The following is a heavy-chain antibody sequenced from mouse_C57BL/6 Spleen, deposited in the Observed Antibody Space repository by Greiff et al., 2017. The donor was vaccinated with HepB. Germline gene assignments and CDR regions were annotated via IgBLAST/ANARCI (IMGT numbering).Heavy chain of an antibody. CDR2: IYPGSGST. CDR3: AREDDYDGALYAMDY. J-gene: IGHJ4*01. D-gene: IGHD2-4*01. Sequence: QVQLQQPGAELVKPGASVKMSCKASGYTFTSYWITWVKQRPGQGLECIGDIYPGSGSTNYNEKFKSKATLTVDTSSSTAYMQLSSLTSEDSAVYYCAREDDYDGALYAMDYWGQGTSVTVSS. CDR1: GYTFTSYW. V-gene: IGHV1-55*01.